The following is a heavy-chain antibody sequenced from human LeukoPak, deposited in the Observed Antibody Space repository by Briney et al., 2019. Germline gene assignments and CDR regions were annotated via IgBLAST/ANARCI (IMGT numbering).Heavy chain of an antibody. CDR2: IYYSGST. D-gene: IGHD2-15*01. Sequence: PAETLSLTCTVSGGSISSYYLSWIRQPPGKGLEWIGYIYYSGSTNYNPSLKSRVTISVDTSKNQFSLKLSSVTAADTAVYYCARQYRREGYCSGGSCHAYFDYWGQGTLGSLSS. J-gene: IGHJ4*02. CDR3: ARQYRREGYCSGGSCHAYFDY. CDR1: GGSISSYY. V-gene: IGHV4-59*08.